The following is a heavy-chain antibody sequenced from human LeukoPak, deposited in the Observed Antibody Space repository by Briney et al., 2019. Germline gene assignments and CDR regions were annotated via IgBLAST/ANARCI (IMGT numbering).Heavy chain of an antibody. V-gene: IGHV1-24*01. CDR2: FDPEDGET. Sequence: ASVKVSCKVSGYTLTELSMHWVRQAPGKGLEWMGGFDPEDGETIYAQKFQGRVTMTEDTSTDTAYMELSSLRSEDTAVYYCAIRDQLLFGCAFDIWGQGTMVTVSS. CDR3: AIRDQLLFGCAFDI. CDR1: GYTLTELS. D-gene: IGHD2-2*01. J-gene: IGHJ3*02.